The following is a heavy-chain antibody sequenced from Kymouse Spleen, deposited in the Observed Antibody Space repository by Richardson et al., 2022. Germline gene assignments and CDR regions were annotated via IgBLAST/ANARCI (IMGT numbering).Heavy chain of an antibody. CDR2: IWYDGSNK. CDR1: GFTFSSYG. V-gene: IGHV3-33*01. Sequence: QVQLVESGGGVVQPGRSLRLSCAASGFTFSSYGMHWVRQAPGKGLEWVAVIWYDGSNKYYADSVKGRFTISRDNSKNTLYLQMNSLRAEDTAVYYCAREPCITMVPNYYYYGMDVWGQGTTVTVSS. D-gene: IGHD3-10*01. J-gene: IGHJ6*02. CDR3: AREPCITMVPNYYYYGMDV.